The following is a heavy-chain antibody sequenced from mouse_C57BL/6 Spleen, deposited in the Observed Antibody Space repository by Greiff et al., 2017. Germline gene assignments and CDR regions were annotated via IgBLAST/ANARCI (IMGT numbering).Heavy chain of an antibody. CDR2: ISYDGSN. Sequence: EVQLQQSGPGLVKPSQSLSLTCSVTGYSITSGYYWNCIRQFPGNKLEWMGYISYDGSNNYNPSVKNRISITRETSKNQFFLKMNSVTTEDTATYYCARAYGSSYYFDYWGQGTTLTVSS. D-gene: IGHD1-1*01. V-gene: IGHV3-6*01. CDR3: ARAYGSSYYFDY. CDR1: GYSITSGYY. J-gene: IGHJ2*01.